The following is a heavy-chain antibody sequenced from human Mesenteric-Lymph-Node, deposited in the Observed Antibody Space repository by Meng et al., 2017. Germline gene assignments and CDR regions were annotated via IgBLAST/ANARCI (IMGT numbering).Heavy chain of an antibody. CDR3: AREGGRDGYDY. Sequence: VQLQQWGAGLLKPSETLSLTCAVYGGSSSGYYWSWIRQPPGKGLEWVANIKQDGSEKYYVDSVKGRFTISRDNAKNSLYLQMNSLRAEDTAVYYCAREGGRDGYDYWGQGTLVTVSS. CDR2: IKQDGSEK. J-gene: IGHJ4*02. V-gene: IGHV3-7*01. CDR1: GGSSSGYY. D-gene: IGHD5-24*01.